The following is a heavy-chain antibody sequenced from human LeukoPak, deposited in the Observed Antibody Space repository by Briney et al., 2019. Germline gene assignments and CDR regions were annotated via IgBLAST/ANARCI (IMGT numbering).Heavy chain of an antibody. Sequence: GGSLRLSCAASGFNFANHAMSWVRQTAGKGLEWVSAISGGGDITYYADSVKGRFTISRDNSKDTLFLQLHSLRPGDTAVYYCVREDTPATANYWGQGTLVTISS. V-gene: IGHV3-23*01. CDR1: GFNFANHA. D-gene: IGHD2-21*02. CDR2: ISGGGDIT. CDR3: VREDTPATANY. J-gene: IGHJ4*02.